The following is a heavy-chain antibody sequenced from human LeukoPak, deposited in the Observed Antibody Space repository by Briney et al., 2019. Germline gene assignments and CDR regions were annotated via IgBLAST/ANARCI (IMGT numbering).Heavy chain of an antibody. CDR2: INHIRST. D-gene: IGHD3-9*01. V-gene: IGHV4-34*01. J-gene: IGHJ5*02. CDR3: ARDNYDILTEGWFDP. CDR1: GGSFSGYY. Sequence: SETLSLTCAVYGGSFSGYYWSWIRQPPGKGLEWIGEINHIRSTNYNPSLKSRVTISVDTSKNQFSLKLSSLTAADTAVYYCARDNYDILTEGWFDPWGQGTLVTVSS.